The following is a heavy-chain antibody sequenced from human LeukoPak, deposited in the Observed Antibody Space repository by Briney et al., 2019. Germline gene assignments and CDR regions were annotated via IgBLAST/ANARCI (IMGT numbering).Heavy chain of an antibody. CDR2: ISSSGSTI. V-gene: IGHV3-48*03. D-gene: IGHD6-19*01. CDR3: AKAFGRLVQASDY. CDR1: GFTFSSYE. Sequence: GGSLRLSCAASGFTFSSYEMNWVRQAPGKGLEWVSYISSSGSTIYYADSVKGRFTISRDNTKNSLYLQMNSLRTEDTAVYYCAKAFGRLVQASDYWGQGTLVTVSS. J-gene: IGHJ4*02.